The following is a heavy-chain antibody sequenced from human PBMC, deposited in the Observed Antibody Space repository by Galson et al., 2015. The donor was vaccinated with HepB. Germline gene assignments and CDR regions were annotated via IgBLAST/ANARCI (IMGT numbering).Heavy chain of an antibody. CDR2: ISYDGSNK. CDR1: GFTFSSYA. J-gene: IGHJ4*02. CDR3: ARDLGYCSSTSCYYPDY. D-gene: IGHD2-2*01. Sequence: SLRLSCAASGFTFSSYAMHWVRQAPGKGLEWVAVISYDGSNKYYADSVKGRFTISRDNSKNTLYLQMNSLRAEDTAVYYCARDLGYCSSTSCYYPDYWGQGTLVTVSS. V-gene: IGHV3-30-3*01.